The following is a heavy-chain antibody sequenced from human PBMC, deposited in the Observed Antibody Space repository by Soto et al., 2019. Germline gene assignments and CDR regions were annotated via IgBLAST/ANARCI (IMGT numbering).Heavy chain of an antibody. J-gene: IGHJ6*02. D-gene: IGHD5-18*01. V-gene: IGHV1-69*13. CDR1: GGTFSSYA. CDR3: ARNMRVVDTAMVTYYYYGMDV. Sequence: SVKVSCKASGGTFSSYAISWVRQAPGQGLEWMGGIIPIFGTANYAQKFQGRVTITADESTSTAYMELSSLRSEDTAVYYCARNMRVVDTAMVTYYYYGMDVWGQGTTVTVSS. CDR2: IIPIFGTA.